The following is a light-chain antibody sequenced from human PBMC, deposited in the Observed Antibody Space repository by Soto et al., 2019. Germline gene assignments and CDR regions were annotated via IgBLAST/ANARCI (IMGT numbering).Light chain of an antibody. CDR1: QSVSSS. CDR2: GAS. CDR3: QQYSDWWT. Sequence: EIVMTQSPATLSVSPWERATLSCRASQSVSSSLAWYQQKPGQAPRLLIYGASTRATGIPARFSGSGSGTEFTLTISSLQSEDFAVYYCQQYSDWWTFGQGTKVDIK. J-gene: IGKJ1*01. V-gene: IGKV3-15*01.